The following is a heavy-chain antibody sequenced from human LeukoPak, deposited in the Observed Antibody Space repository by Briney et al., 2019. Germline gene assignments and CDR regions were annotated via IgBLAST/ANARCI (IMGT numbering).Heavy chain of an antibody. V-gene: IGHV5-51*01. CDR1: GYSFTSYW. J-gene: IGHJ4*02. Sequence: GEPLKISCKGSGYSFTSYWIGWVRQMPGKGLEWMGIIYPGDSDTRYSPSFQGQVTISADKSISTAYLQWSSLKASDTAMYYCARHPIYDSSGYYFFDYWGQGTLVTVSS. D-gene: IGHD3-22*01. CDR2: IYPGDSDT. CDR3: ARHPIYDSSGYYFFDY.